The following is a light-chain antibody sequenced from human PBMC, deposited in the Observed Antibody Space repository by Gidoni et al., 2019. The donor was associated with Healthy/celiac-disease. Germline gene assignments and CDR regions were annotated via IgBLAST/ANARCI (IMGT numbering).Light chain of an antibody. CDR2: WAS. Sequence: DIVMTHYPDSMAVSPGEMATINCKSSQSVLYSSNNKNYLAWYQQKPGQPPKLLIYWASTRESGVPDRFSGSGSGTDFNLTISSLQAQDVAVYYCQQDYSTPLTFGGGTKVEIK. CDR1: QSVLYSSNNKNY. V-gene: IGKV4-1*01. CDR3: QQDYSTPLT. J-gene: IGKJ4*02.